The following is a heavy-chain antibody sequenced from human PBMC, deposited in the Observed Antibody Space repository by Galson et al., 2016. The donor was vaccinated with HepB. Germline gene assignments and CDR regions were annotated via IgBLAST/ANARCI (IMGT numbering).Heavy chain of an antibody. V-gene: IGHV3-53*01. CDR1: GFTVTTNY. J-gene: IGHJ1*01. Sequence: SLRLSCAASGFTVTTNYMSWVRQAPGKGLEWVSFIYSGGTTYYAGSVEGRFTISRDSSTNPLYLLMNSLTAEDTAVYYCARVPGFSWGQGTLVTVSS. CDR3: ARVPGFS. CDR2: IYSGGTT. D-gene: IGHD5-12*01.